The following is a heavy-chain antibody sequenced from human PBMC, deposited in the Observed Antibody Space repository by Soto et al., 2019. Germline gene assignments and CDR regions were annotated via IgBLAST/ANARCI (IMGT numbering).Heavy chain of an antibody. D-gene: IGHD3-16*02. CDR3: AGDLYDYVWGSYRSPFGY. Sequence: ASVKVSCKASGGTFSSYAISWVRQAPGQGLEWMGGIIPIFGTANYAQKFQGRVTITADESTSTAYMELSSLRSEDTAVYYCAGDLYDYVWGSYRSPFGYWGQGTLVTVSS. CDR2: IIPIFGTA. V-gene: IGHV1-69*13. CDR1: GGTFSSYA. J-gene: IGHJ4*02.